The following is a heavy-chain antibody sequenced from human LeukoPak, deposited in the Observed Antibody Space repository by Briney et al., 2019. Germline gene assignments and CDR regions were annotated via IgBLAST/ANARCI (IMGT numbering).Heavy chain of an antibody. CDR3: ARGGRIVGASPPDY. Sequence: SETLSLTCTVSGGSISSYYWSWIRQPPGKGLEWIGYIYYSGSTNYNPSLKSRVTMSVDTSKNQFSLKLSSVTAADTAVYYCARGGRIVGASPPDYWGQGTLVTVSS. J-gene: IGHJ4*02. CDR2: IYYSGST. V-gene: IGHV4-59*12. CDR1: GGSISSYY. D-gene: IGHD1-26*01.